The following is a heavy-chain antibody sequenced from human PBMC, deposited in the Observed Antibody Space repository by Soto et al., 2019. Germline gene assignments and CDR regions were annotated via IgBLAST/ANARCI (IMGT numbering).Heavy chain of an antibody. V-gene: IGHV3-33*01. J-gene: IGHJ6*01. Sequence: QVELVESGGGVVQPGGSLRLSCAASGFTFSNYAMHWVRQAPGKGLEWVAVIWYDGSKKYYADSVKGRFTISRDNSKNTMDLKINSLRAEDTAVYYCARPVDQQQLGFGMDVWGQGSPVTVSS. CDR3: ARPVDQQQLGFGMDV. CDR2: IWYDGSKK. CDR1: GFTFSNYA. D-gene: IGHD6-13*01.